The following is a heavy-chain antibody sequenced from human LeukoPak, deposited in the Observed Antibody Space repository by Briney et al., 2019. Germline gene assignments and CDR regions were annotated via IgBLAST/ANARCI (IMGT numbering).Heavy chain of an antibody. J-gene: IGHJ4*02. Sequence: ASVKVSCKASGYTFTGYYMHWVRQAPGQGLEWMGRINPNSGGTNYAQKFQGRVTMTRDTSISTACMELSRLRSDDTAVYYCARGSRRYSSSWYGDYWGQGTLVTVSS. CDR2: INPNSGGT. V-gene: IGHV1-2*06. CDR3: ARGSRRYSSSWYGDY. D-gene: IGHD6-13*01. CDR1: GYTFTGYY.